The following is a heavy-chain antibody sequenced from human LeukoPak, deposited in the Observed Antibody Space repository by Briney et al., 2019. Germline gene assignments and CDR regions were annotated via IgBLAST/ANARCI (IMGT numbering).Heavy chain of an antibody. CDR1: GGSISSSNYY. J-gene: IGHJ5*02. CDR3: ARGGSSGWYFNWFDP. V-gene: IGHV4-39*07. D-gene: IGHD6-19*01. Sequence: PSETLSLTCTVSGGSISSSNYYWGWIRQPPGKGLEWIGSIYYSGNTYYNPSLKSRLTISVDTSKNQFSLRLRSVTAADTAVYYCARGGSSGWYFNWFDPWGQGTLVTVSS. CDR2: IYYSGNT.